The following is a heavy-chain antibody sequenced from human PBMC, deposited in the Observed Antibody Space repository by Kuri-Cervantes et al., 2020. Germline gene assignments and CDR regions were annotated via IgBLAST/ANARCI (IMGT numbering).Heavy chain of an antibody. CDR2: INPSGGST. J-gene: IGHJ4*02. CDR3: ARGAYGSGSYYLVMGLDY. V-gene: IGHV1-46*01. CDR1: GYTFTSYY. Sequence: ASVKVSCKASGYTFTSYYMHWVRQALGQGLEWMGIINPSGGSTTYAQKFQGRVTMTRDTSTNTVYMELSSLRSEDTAVYYCARGAYGSGSYYLVMGLDYWGQGTLVTVSS. D-gene: IGHD3-10*01.